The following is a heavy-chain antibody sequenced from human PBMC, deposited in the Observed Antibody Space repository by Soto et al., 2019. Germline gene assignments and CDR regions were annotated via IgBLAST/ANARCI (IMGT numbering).Heavy chain of an antibody. V-gene: IGHV3-48*01. Sequence: EVQLVESGGGLVQPGGSLRLSCAASGFTFSSYSMNWVRQAPGKGLEWVSYISSSSSTIYYADSVKGRFTISRDNAKNTLHLQMDSLRAEDTAEDYCARHRRGHCGVPGYLGQGTLVTVSS. CDR2: ISSSSSTI. J-gene: IGHJ4*02. D-gene: IGHD2-21*02. CDR3: ARHRRGHCGVPGY. CDR1: GFTFSSYS.